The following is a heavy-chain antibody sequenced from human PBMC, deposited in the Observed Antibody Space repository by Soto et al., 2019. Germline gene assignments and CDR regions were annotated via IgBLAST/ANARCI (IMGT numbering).Heavy chain of an antibody. CDR3: AREGSYSAYNFAHGIQLWSFDF. D-gene: IGHD5-12*01. CDR2: IYYSGST. J-gene: IGHJ4*02. Sequence: SATLSLTCTVSGGSVSSGSYYWSWIRQPPGKGLEWIGYIYYSGSTNYNPSLKSRVTISVDTSKNQFSLKLSSVTAADMAVYYCAREGSYSAYNFAHGIQLWSFDFWGQGALVTVSS. CDR1: GGSVSSGSYY. V-gene: IGHV4-61*01.